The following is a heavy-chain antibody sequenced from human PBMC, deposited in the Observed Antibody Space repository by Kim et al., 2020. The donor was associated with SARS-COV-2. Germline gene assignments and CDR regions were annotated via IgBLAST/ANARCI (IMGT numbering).Heavy chain of an antibody. Sequence: SYAGSLKGRFTVSGDIAKNAVYLQMNNLRDDDTALYYCARDLAWAFDYWGHGTLVTVSS. CDR3: ARDLAWAFDY. D-gene: IGHD7-27*01. J-gene: IGHJ4*01. V-gene: IGHV3-48*02.